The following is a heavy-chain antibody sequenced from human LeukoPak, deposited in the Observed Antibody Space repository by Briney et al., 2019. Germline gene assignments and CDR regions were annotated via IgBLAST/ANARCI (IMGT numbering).Heavy chain of an antibody. Sequence: GESLKISCAASGFTFSSYSMNWVRQAPGKGLEWVSSISSSSSYIYYADSVKGRFTISRDNAKNSLYLQMNSLRAEDTAVYYCTRVGYYDSSGYSGYWGQGTLVTVSS. D-gene: IGHD3-22*01. CDR2: ISSSSSYI. V-gene: IGHV3-21*01. J-gene: IGHJ4*02. CDR1: GFTFSSYS. CDR3: TRVGYYDSSGYSGY.